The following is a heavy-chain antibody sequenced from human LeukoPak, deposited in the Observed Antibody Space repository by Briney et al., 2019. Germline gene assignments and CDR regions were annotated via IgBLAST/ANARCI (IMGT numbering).Heavy chain of an antibody. V-gene: IGHV5-51*01. CDR2: IYPGDSGT. D-gene: IGHD3-10*01. CDR3: ARHSVWFGELLYYYYYMDV. J-gene: IGHJ6*03. CDR1: GYSFTSYW. Sequence: GESLKISCKGSGYSFTSYWIGWVRPMPGKGLEWMGIIYPGDSGTRYSPSFQGQVTISADKSISTAYLQWSSLKASDTAMYYCARHSVWFGELLYYYYYMDVWGKGTTVTVSS.